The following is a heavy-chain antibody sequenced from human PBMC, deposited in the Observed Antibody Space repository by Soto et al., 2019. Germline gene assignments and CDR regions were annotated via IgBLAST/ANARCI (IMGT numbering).Heavy chain of an antibody. Sequence: SVKVSCKASGGTFSSYAISWVRQAPGQGLEWMGGIIPIFGTANYAQKFQGRVTITADESTSTAYMELSSLRSEDTAVYYCAIHDFWSGYYVHWYYYYVLDVWGQGTSVTVSS. J-gene: IGHJ6*02. CDR2: IIPIFGTA. CDR1: GGTFSSYA. D-gene: IGHD3-3*01. V-gene: IGHV1-69*13. CDR3: AIHDFWSGYYVHWYYYYVLDV.